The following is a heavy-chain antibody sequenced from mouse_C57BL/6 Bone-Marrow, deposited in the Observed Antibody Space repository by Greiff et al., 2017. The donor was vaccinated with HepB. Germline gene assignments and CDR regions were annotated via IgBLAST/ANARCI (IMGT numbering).Heavy chain of an antibody. D-gene: IGHD1-1*01. V-gene: IGHV1-63*01. Sequence: QVQLKESGAELVRPGTSVKMSCKASGYTFTNYWIGWAKQRPGHGLEWIGDIYPGGGYTNYNEKFKGKATLTADKSSSTAYMQFSSLTSEDSAIYYCAREGGGLYDHYAMDYWGQGTSVTVSS. CDR2: IYPGGGYT. J-gene: IGHJ4*01. CDR1: GYTFTNYW. CDR3: AREGGGLYDHYAMDY.